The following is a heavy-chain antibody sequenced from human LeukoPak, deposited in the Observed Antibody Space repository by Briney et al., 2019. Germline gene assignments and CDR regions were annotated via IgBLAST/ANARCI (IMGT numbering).Heavy chain of an antibody. D-gene: IGHD3-16*01. Sequence: GGSLRLSCAASGFTFSTYTMNWVRHAPGKGLETVSSISSSSSYIYYADSVKGRFTISRDNAKNSLYLQMNSLRAEDTALYYCARWGDRRGGAFDIWGQGTMVTVSS. J-gene: IGHJ3*02. CDR1: GFTFSTYT. CDR2: ISSSSSYI. CDR3: ARWGDRRGGAFDI. V-gene: IGHV3-21*01.